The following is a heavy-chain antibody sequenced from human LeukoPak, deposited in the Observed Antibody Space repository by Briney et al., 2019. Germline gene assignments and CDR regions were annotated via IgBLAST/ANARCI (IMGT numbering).Heavy chain of an antibody. V-gene: IGHV4-31*03. D-gene: IGHD1-26*01. CDR3: ARLVGATTTTNWFDP. Sequence: SETLSLTCTVSGGSISSGGYYWSWIRQHPGKGLEWIGYIYYSGSTNYNPSLKSRVTISVDTSKNQFSLKLSSVTAADTAVYYCARLVGATTTTNWFDPWGQGTLVTVSS. J-gene: IGHJ5*02. CDR1: GGSISSGGYY. CDR2: IYYSGST.